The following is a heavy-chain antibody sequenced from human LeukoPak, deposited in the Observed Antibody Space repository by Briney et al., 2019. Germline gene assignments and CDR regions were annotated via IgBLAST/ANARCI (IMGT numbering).Heavy chain of an antibody. Sequence: GGSLRLSCAASGFTFSDYYMNWIRQAPGKGLEWVSYISSSGSTIYYADSVKGRFTISRDNAKNSLYLQMNSLRAEDTAVYYCARSGYYDSSGYYDCWGQGTLVTVSS. CDR3: ARSGYYDSSGYYDC. CDR2: ISSSGSTI. J-gene: IGHJ4*02. V-gene: IGHV3-11*01. D-gene: IGHD3-22*01. CDR1: GFTFSDYY.